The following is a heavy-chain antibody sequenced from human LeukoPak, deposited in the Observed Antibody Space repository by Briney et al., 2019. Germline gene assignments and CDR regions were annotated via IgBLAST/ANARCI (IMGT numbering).Heavy chain of an antibody. Sequence: ASVKVSCKASGYTFTKHAMHWVRQAPGRWLEWMGWIDTANGNTKYLQTFQGRVTITRDTSARIVYMELSSLRFEDTALYYCARPGASSPGNWFASWGQGSLVTVSS. J-gene: IGHJ5*01. CDR1: GYTFTKHA. D-gene: IGHD6-13*01. CDR2: IDTANGNT. V-gene: IGHV1-3*04. CDR3: ARPGASSPGNWFAS.